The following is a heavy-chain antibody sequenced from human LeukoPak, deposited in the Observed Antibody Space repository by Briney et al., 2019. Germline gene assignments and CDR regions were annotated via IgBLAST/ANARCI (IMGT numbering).Heavy chain of an antibody. D-gene: IGHD6-25*01. CDR2: TTSDGSSR. J-gene: IGHJ5*02. V-gene: IGHV3-74*01. Sequence: GGSLRLSCAASGFTFSTYWMHWVRQGPGKGLEWVSRTTSDGSSRSHADSVKDRFIISRDNAKNTLYLQMNSLRVDDTAVYYCARGGSAVLESWGQGSQVAVSS. CDR3: ARGGSAVLES. CDR1: GFTFSTYW.